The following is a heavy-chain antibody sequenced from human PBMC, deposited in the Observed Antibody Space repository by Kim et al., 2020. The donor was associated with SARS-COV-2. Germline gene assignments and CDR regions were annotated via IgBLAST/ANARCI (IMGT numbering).Heavy chain of an antibody. D-gene: IGHD2-21*01. CDR1: GYNFPSYW. CDR2: IYPGDSDT. J-gene: IGHJ4*02. V-gene: IGHV5-51*01. Sequence: GESLKISCKGSGYNFPSYWIGWVRQMPGKGLEWMGIIYPGDSDTRYSPSFQGQVTISADKSTTTAYLQWSSLKASDTAMYYCTRSAGPYDCYFDYWGQGTLVTVSS. CDR3: TRSAGPYDCYFDY.